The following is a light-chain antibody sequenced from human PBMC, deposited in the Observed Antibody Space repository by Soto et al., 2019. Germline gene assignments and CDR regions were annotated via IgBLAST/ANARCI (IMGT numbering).Light chain of an antibody. CDR2: GAS. CDR1: QSVSSSY. CDR3: QQYGSSPRT. J-gene: IGKJ1*01. V-gene: IGKV3-20*01. Sequence: EIVLTQSPGALSLSPGERATLSCGASQSVSSSYLAWYQQKPGQAPRLLIYGASTRATGIPDRFSGSGSGTALTLTISRLEPEDFAVYYCQQYGSSPRTFGQGTKVEIK.